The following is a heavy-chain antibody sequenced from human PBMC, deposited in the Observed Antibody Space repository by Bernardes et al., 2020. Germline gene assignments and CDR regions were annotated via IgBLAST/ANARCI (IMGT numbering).Heavy chain of an antibody. CDR3: VRHSHYDFWSGYPDY. J-gene: IGHJ4*02. V-gene: IGHV3-9*01. CDR1: GFTFDDYG. D-gene: IGHD3-3*01. Sequence: SLRLSCAASGFTFDDYGLHWVRQTPGKGLEWVAGVIWNSATTGYADSVRGRFTISRDSAMNSLYLQMNSLRVDDTALYYCVRHSHYDFWSGYPDYWGQGTPVTVSS. CDR2: VIWNSATT.